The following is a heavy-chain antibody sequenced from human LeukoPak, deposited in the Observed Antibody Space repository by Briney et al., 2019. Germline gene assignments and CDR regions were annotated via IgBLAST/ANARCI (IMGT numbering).Heavy chain of an antibody. Sequence: PGGSLRLSCAASGSTFDIYEMNWVRQAPGKGLEWISYISSDRNVIYYADSVKGRFTISRDNAKYSLYLQMSSLRAEDTAVYYCAGSKYPEPQDLNFWGQGTLVAVSS. CDR1: GSTFDIYE. CDR2: ISSDRNVI. D-gene: IGHD4-11*01. CDR3: AGSKYPEPQDLNF. J-gene: IGHJ4*02. V-gene: IGHV3-48*03.